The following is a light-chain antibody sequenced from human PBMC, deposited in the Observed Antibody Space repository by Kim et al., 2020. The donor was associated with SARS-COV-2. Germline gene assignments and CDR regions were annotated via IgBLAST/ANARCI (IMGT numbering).Light chain of an antibody. J-gene: IGKJ4*01. Sequence: ASGERATLSCRASQGVSSRYLAWYQQKPGQAPRLLMYGASSRATGIPDRFSGSGSGTDFTLTINRLEPEDFAVYYCQQYGTSPLTFGGGTKVDIK. CDR3: QQYGTSPLT. V-gene: IGKV3-20*01. CDR2: GAS. CDR1: QGVSSRY.